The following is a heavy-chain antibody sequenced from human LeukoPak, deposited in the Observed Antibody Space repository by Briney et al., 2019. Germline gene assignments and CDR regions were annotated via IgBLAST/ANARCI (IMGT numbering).Heavy chain of an antibody. D-gene: IGHD3-10*01. Sequence: SETLSLTCTVSGGSISSYYWSWIRQPPGKGLERIGYIYTSGSTNYNPSLKSRVTISVDTSKNQFSLKLSSVTAADTAVYYCAGGSGSYYNDKYYFDYWGQGTLVTVSS. CDR1: GGSISSYY. CDR2: IYTSGST. J-gene: IGHJ4*02. V-gene: IGHV4-4*09. CDR3: AGGSGSYYNDKYYFDY.